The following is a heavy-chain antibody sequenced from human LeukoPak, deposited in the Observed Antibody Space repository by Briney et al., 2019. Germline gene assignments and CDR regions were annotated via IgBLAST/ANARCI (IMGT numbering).Heavy chain of an antibody. CDR3: ARGQQLVQGEFDP. V-gene: IGHV4-31*03. J-gene: IGHJ5*02. D-gene: IGHD6-13*01. Sequence: PSQTLSLTCTVSGGSISSGGYYWSWIRQHPGKGLEWIGYIYYSGSTYYNPSLKSRFTISVDTSKNQFSLKLSSVTAADTAVYYCARGQQLVQGEFDPWGQGTLVTVSS. CDR1: GGSISSGGYY. CDR2: IYYSGST.